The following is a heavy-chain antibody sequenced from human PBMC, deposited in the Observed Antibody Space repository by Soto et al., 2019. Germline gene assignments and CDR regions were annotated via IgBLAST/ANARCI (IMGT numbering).Heavy chain of an antibody. J-gene: IGHJ4*02. Sequence: QVPLVQSGAEVKKPGASVKVSCKASGYTFTSYDINWVRQATGQGLEWMGWMNPNSGNTGYAQQFQGRVTMTRNTSIRTAYMELSSLRSDDTAVYYCARDVVFCTSTSCYGWFDYWGQGTLVTVSS. V-gene: IGHV1-8*01. CDR3: ARDVVFCTSTSCYGWFDY. D-gene: IGHD2-2*01. CDR2: MNPNSGNT. CDR1: GYTFTSYD.